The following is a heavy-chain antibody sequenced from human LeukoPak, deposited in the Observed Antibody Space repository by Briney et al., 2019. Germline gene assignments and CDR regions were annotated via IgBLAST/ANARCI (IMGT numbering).Heavy chain of an antibody. Sequence: AASVKVSCKASGYTFTSYYMHWVRQPPGQGLEWVGIINPSGGSTSYAQKFQGRVTMTRDTSTSTVYMELSSLRSEDTAVYYCAIIEGYDFWSGYHDYWGQGTLVTVSS. V-gene: IGHV1-46*01. J-gene: IGHJ4*02. D-gene: IGHD3-3*01. CDR1: GYTFTSYY. CDR2: INPSGGST. CDR3: AIIEGYDFWSGYHDY.